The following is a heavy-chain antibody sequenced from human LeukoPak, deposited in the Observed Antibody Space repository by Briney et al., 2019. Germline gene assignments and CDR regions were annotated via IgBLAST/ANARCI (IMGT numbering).Heavy chain of an antibody. V-gene: IGHV1-3*01. J-gene: IGHJ3*02. CDR1: GYTFTSYA. CDR3: ASMVRAAVYDAFDI. CDR2: INAGNGNT. Sequence: ASVKVSSKASGYTFTSYAMHWVRQAPGQRLEWMGWINAGNGNTKYSQKFQGRVTITRDTSASTAYMELSSLRSEDTAVYYCASMVRAAVYDAFDIWGQGTMVTVSS. D-gene: IGHD4/OR15-4a*01.